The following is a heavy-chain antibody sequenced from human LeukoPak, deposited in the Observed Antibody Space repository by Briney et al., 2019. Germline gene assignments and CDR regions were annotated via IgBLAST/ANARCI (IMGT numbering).Heavy chain of an antibody. Sequence: SETLSLACAVSGYSISSGHYWVWIRQPPGKGLEWIASIHHSGSSYYNPSLQSRVTISVDSSKNQFSLKLRSVTAADTAVYYRTRRGDSSGYYDAFDIWGQGTVVTVAS. D-gene: IGHD3-22*01. CDR2: IHHSGSS. J-gene: IGHJ3*02. CDR3: TRRGDSSGYYDAFDI. V-gene: IGHV4-38-2*01. CDR1: GYSISSGHY.